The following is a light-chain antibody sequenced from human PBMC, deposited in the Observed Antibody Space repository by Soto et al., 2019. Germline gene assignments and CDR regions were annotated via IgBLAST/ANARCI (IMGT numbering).Light chain of an antibody. CDR2: GAS. Sequence: VPKSPATLSVSPMEIATLSWSASESVSSNLAWYQQRPGQAPRLVMYGASTRATGIPARFSGGGSGTEFTLTISSLQSEDFAVYYCQQYNSWPPITFG. CDR1: ESVSSN. CDR3: QQYNSWPPIT. V-gene: IGKV3-15*01. J-gene: IGKJ2*01.